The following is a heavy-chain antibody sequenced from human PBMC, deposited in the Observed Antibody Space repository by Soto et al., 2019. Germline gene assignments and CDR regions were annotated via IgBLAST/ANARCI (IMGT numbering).Heavy chain of an antibody. D-gene: IGHD2-2*02. CDR2: ISGSGGST. CDR3: AKYTLSLTNLIYYFDY. CDR1: GFTFSSYA. V-gene: IGHV3-23*01. J-gene: IGHJ4*02. Sequence: GGSLRLSCAASGFTFSSYAMSWVRQAPGKGLEWVSAISGSGGSTYYADSVKGRFTISRDNSKSTLYLQMNSLRAEDTAVYYCAKYTLSLTNLIYYFDYWGQGTLVTVSS.